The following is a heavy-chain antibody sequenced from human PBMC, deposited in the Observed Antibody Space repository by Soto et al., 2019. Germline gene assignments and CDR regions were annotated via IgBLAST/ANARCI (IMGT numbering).Heavy chain of an antibody. CDR2: TYYRSNWYN. CDR3: ARRVVIYYYYYGMEV. CDR1: VYSVSSNSAA. D-gene: IGHD3-3*01. J-gene: IGHJ6*04. V-gene: IGHV6-1*01. Sequence: PSQTLSLTCAISVYSVSSNSAAWNWIRQSPSRGLECLGRTYYRSNWYNDYAVSVKSRITINTDTSKNQFSLQLNSVAPEDTAVYYCARRVVIYYYYYGMEVWGKGTKVTVSS.